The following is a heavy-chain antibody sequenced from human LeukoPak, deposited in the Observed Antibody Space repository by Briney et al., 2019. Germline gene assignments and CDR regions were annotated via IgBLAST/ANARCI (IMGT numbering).Heavy chain of an antibody. CDR2: IIPVLGVA. J-gene: IGHJ6*02. CDR3: PRAPPPSPTPVTTRSVDYYYSSGMDV. CDR1: GGTFSSYA. D-gene: IGHD4-11*01. Sequence: SVKVSCKASGGTFSSYAISWVRQAPGQGVEWMGMIIPVLGVANYARKFQGRVTITADNSTSTASMELPSPSSEDTAVSYCPRAPPPSPTPVTTRSVDYYYSSGMDVSGHGTTVTVSS. V-gene: IGHV1-69*04.